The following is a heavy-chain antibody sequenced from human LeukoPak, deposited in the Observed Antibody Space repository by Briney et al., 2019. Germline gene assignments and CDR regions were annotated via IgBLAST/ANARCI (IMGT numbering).Heavy chain of an antibody. V-gene: IGHV3-21*01. J-gene: IGHJ4*02. CDR2: ISSSSSYI. CDR1: GFTFSTYT. CDR3: ARDNIAVAVGFDY. D-gene: IGHD6-19*01. Sequence: PGGSLRLSCAASGFTFSTYTMNWVRQAPGKGLEWVSSISSSSSYIYYADSLKGRFTISRDNAKNSLYLQMNSLRAEDTAVNYCARDNIAVAVGFDYWGQGTLVTVSS.